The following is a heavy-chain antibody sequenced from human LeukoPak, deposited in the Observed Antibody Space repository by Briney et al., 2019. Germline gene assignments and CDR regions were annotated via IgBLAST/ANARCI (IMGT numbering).Heavy chain of an antibody. Sequence: SETLSLTCTVSGGSISSSSYYWGWIRQPPGKGLEWIGSIYYSGSTYYNPSLKSRVTISVDTSKNQFSLKLSSVTAADTAVYYCARDGAPAISLRYFDSTHAFDIWGQGTMVTVSS. CDR2: IYYSGST. D-gene: IGHD3-9*01. CDR1: GGSISSSSYY. J-gene: IGHJ3*02. V-gene: IGHV4-39*07. CDR3: ARDGAPAISLRYFDSTHAFDI.